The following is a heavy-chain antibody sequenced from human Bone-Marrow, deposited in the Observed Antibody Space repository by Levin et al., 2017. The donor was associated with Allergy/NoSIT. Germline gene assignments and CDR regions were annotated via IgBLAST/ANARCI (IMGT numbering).Heavy chain of an antibody. Sequence: SETLSLTCSVSGDSMTRSAFYWGWIRQPPGEGLEWIGYIYYSGSTYYNPSLKSRVTISVDTSKNQFSLKLTSVTAADTAVYYCARERLIVGTVDVWGQGTTVTVSS. J-gene: IGHJ6*02. D-gene: IGHD3-22*01. CDR1: GDSMTRSAFY. CDR2: IYYSGST. CDR3: ARERLIVGTVDV. V-gene: IGHV4-31*03.